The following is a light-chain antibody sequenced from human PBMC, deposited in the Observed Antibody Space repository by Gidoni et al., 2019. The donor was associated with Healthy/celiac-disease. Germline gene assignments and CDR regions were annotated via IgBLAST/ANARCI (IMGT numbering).Light chain of an antibody. V-gene: IGKV3-15*01. CDR1: QSVSSN. CDR2: RSS. Sequence: EIVMPQSPATLSVSPGERATLSCRASQSVSSNLAWYQQKPGQAPRLLIYRSSPRATGIPTRFSGSGSGTEFTLTISSLQSEDFAVYYCQQYNNWPPNWTFGQGTKVEIK. J-gene: IGKJ1*01. CDR3: QQYNNWPPNWT.